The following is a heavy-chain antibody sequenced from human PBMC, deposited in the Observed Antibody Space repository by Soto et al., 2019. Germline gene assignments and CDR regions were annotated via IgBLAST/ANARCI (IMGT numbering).Heavy chain of an antibody. Sequence: AGSLSLSCSASGFTFSGSAKYSVRQASGKGLEWVGRIRTKANNYAAAYASSVKGRLTMSRGESRNTSDLQMHSLKTEDTAVYYCASQVENWFNPWSQGTKVTVSS. J-gene: IGHJ5*02. CDR1: GFTFSGSA. D-gene: IGHD2-15*01. V-gene: IGHV3-73*01. CDR3: ASQVENWFNP. CDR2: IRTKANNYAA.